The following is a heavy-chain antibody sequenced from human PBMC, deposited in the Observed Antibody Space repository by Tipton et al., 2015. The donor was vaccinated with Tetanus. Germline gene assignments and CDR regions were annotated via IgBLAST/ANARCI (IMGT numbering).Heavy chain of an antibody. CDR1: GYTFTRHY. D-gene: IGHD4-17*01. Sequence: QSGAEVKKPGASVKVSCKASGYTFTRHYLHWVRQAPGQGLEWMGIINPSGGSTDYAQKFQGRVTMTRDTSTSTVYMELSSLRYEDTAVYYCARHGLPTDGDYFSWKFEYWGQGTLLTVSS. J-gene: IGHJ4*02. V-gene: IGHV1-46*01. CDR3: ARHGLPTDGDYFSWKFEY. CDR2: INPSGGST.